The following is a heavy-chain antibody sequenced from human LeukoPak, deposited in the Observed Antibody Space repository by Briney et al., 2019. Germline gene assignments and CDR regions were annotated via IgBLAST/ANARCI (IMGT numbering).Heavy chain of an antibody. CDR1: GFTVSSSY. CDR3: AKAHSSSWFYFGD. CDR2: IYSGGGT. Sequence: PGGSLRLSCAASGFTVSSSYMNWVRQAPGKGLEWVSIIYSGGGTYYADSVEGRFTISRDNSKNTLYLQMNSLRAEDTAVYYCAKAHSSSWFYFGDWGQGALVTVSS. D-gene: IGHD6-13*01. V-gene: IGHV3-53*01. J-gene: IGHJ4*02.